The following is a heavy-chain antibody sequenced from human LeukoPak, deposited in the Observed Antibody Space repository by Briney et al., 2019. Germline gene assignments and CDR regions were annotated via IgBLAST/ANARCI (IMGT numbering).Heavy chain of an antibody. CDR1: GFTFSSYG. CDR3: ARDRFYCSSTSCPRRWFDP. J-gene: IGHJ5*02. Sequence: GGSLGLSCAASGFTFSSYGMHWVRQAPGKGLEWVAVIWYDGSNKYYADSVKGRFTISRDNSKNTLYLQMNSLRAEDTAAYYCARDRFYCSSTSCPRRWFDPWGQGTLVTVSS. D-gene: IGHD2-2*01. CDR2: IWYDGSNK. V-gene: IGHV3-33*01.